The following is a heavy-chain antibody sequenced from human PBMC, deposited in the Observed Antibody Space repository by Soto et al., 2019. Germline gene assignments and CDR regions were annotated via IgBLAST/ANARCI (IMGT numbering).Heavy chain of an antibody. D-gene: IGHD3-22*01. Sequence: EVQLVESGGGLVEPGGSLRLSCAASGFTFISYGMNWVRQAPGKGLEWVSSISSSSSYIYYADSVKGRFTISRDNAKNSLYLQMNSLRAEDTAVYYCARVQIQELPESGTTYDYDTSDSWGQGTLVTVSS. CDR1: GFTFISYG. J-gene: IGHJ4*02. V-gene: IGHV3-21*02. CDR3: ARVQIQELPESGTTYDYDTSDS. CDR2: ISSSSSYI.